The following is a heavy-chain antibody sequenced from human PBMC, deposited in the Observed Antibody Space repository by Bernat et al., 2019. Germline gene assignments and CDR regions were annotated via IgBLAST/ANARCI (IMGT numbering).Heavy chain of an antibody. V-gene: IGHV3-23*04. Sequence: EVQLVESGGGLVQPGGSLRLSCAASGFTFSSYAMSWVRQAPGKGLEWVSAISGSGGSTYYADSVKGRFTISRDNSKNTLYLQMNSLRAEDTAVYYCAKGGEWLGAYYYYYYGMDVWGQGTTVTVSS. D-gene: IGHD3-3*01. CDR1: GFTFSSYA. CDR3: AKGGEWLGAYYYYYYGMDV. CDR2: ISGSGGST. J-gene: IGHJ6*02.